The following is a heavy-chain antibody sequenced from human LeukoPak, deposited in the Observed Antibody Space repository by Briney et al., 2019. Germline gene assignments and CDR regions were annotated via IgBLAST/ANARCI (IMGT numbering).Heavy chain of an antibody. D-gene: IGHD1-26*01. Sequence: SETLSLTCTVSGGSISSYYWSWIRQPPGKGLEWIGYIYYSGSTNYNPSLKSRVTISVDTSKNQFSLKLSSVTAADTAVYYCARNGVGATRNWFDPWGQGTPVTVSS. CDR1: GGSISSYY. V-gene: IGHV4-59*01. CDR2: IYYSGST. CDR3: ARNGVGATRNWFDP. J-gene: IGHJ5*02.